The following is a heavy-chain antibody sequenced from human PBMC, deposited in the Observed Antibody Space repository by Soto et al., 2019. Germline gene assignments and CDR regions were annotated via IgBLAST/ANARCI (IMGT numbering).Heavy chain of an antibody. CDR3: ARTNIARSAFDI. CDR2: INPNSGGT. J-gene: IGHJ3*02. Sequence: AASVKVSCKASGYTFTGYYIHWVRQAPGQGLEWMGWINPNSGGTNYAQKFQGRVTMTRDTSISTAYMELSRLRSDDTAVYYCARTNIARSAFDIWGQGTMVTVSS. D-gene: IGHD5-12*01. CDR1: GYTFTGYY. V-gene: IGHV1-2*02.